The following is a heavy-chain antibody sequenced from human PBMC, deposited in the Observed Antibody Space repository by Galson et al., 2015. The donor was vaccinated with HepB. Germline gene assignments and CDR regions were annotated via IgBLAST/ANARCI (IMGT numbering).Heavy chain of an antibody. J-gene: IGHJ6*02. D-gene: IGHD6-19*01. V-gene: IGHV3-33*01. CDR3: ARAGIAVAGTSYYYYGMDV. CDR1: GFTFSSYG. CDR2: IWYDGSNK. Sequence: SLRLSCAASGFTFSSYGMHWVRQAPGKGLEWVAVIWYDGSNKYYADSVKGRFTISRDNSKNTLYLQMNSLRAEDTAVYYCARAGIAVAGTSYYYYGMDVWGQGTTVTVSS.